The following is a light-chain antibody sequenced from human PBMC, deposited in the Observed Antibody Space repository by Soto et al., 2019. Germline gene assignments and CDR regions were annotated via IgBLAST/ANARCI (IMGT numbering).Light chain of an antibody. CDR2: GAS. CDR3: QQYGASPPVYA. V-gene: IGKV3-20*01. J-gene: IGKJ2*01. Sequence: EIVLTQSPGTLSLSPGERATLSCRTSRSDRNTFLAWYQQKPGQAPRLLIYGASSRATGIPDRFSGSGSGAYFTLTISRLEPEYFAVYYCQQYGASPPVYAFGQGTKLEIK. CDR1: RSDRNTF.